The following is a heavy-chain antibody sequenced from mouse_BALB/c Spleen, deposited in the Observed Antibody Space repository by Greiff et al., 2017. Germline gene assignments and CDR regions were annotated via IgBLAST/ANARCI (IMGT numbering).Heavy chain of an antibody. CDR1: GFNIKDYY. CDR3: NADGRGAMDY. Sequence: VQLQQSGAELVRSGASVKLSCTASGFNIKDYYMHWVKQRPEQGLEWIGWIDPENGDNESAPKFQGKATMTADTSSNTAYLQLSSLASEDTAVYDCNADGRGAMDYWGQGTSVTVSS. J-gene: IGHJ4*01. CDR2: IDPENGDN. D-gene: IGHD1-1*02. V-gene: IGHV14-4*02.